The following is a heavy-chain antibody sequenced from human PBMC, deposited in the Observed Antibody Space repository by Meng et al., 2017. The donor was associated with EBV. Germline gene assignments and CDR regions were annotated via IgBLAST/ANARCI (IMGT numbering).Heavy chain of an antibody. CDR2: IIPLFHTT. J-gene: IGHJ4*02. Sequence: QVQLVRSGPEVKQPGSSLTVPCKTSAGILLSFAISWVRQAPGQGLEWMGWIIPLFHTTNDAQKYQGRIHIIEDESSATTYMELSSLRSEDTAIYYCSSAVHYGYYVFEYWGQGTLVTVSS. V-gene: IGHV1-69*01. CDR1: AGILLSFA. D-gene: IGHD4-17*01. CDR3: SSAVHYGYYVFEY.